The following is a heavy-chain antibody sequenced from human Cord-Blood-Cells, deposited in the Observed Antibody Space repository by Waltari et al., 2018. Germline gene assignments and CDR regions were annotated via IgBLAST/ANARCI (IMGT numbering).Heavy chain of an antibody. CDR2: IYSGGST. CDR1: GFTVSTNY. V-gene: IGHV3-53*01. CDR3: AREVDAFDI. Sequence: EVPLVESGGAWIQPGGCLRRSCAASGFTVSTNYMSWVRQAPGKGLEWVSVIYSGGSTYYADSVKGRFTISRDNSKNTLYLQMNSLRAEDTAVYYCAREVDAFDIWGQGTMVTVSS. J-gene: IGHJ3*02.